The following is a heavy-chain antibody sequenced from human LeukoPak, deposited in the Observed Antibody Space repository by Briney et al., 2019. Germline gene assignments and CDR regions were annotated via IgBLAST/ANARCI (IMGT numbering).Heavy chain of an antibody. Sequence: GGSLRLSCAASRFTFSDYSMSWIRQAPGKGLEWVTYISSSGSTIYYADSVKGRFTISRDNAKNSLYLQMNSLRAEDTAVYYCARSTVARGNYYYYMDVWGKGTTVTVSS. D-gene: IGHD4-17*01. V-gene: IGHV3-11*04. CDR1: RFTFSDYS. CDR3: ARSTVARGNYYYYMDV. J-gene: IGHJ6*03. CDR2: ISSSGSTI.